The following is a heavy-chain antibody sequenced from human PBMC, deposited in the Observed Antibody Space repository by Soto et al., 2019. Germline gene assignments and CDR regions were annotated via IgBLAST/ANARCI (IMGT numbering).Heavy chain of an antibody. D-gene: IGHD4-17*01. V-gene: IGHV3-7*01. CDR2: VKQDGSVT. J-gene: IGHJ4*02. CDR3: ASQRDLGDYDY. CDR1: GFTFTSYW. Sequence: GGSLRLSCVASGFTFTSYWMSWVRQAPGKGLEWVANVKQDGSVTYYVDSARGRFIISRDNAKNSVYLQMSSLTAEDTAVYYCASQRDLGDYDYWGQGILVTVSS.